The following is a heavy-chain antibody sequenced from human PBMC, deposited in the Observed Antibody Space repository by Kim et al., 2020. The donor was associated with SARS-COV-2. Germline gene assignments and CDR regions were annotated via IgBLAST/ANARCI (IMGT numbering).Heavy chain of an antibody. CDR3: ARALIAVRLDY. V-gene: IGHV3-33*01. CDR2: IWYDGSNK. CDR1: GFTLSSYG. J-gene: IGHJ4*02. D-gene: IGHD6-6*01. Sequence: GGSLRLSCAASGFTLSSYGMHWVRQAPGKGLEWVAVIWYDGSNKYYTDSVKGRFTISRDNSKNTLYLQMNSLRAEDTAAYYCARALIAVRLDYWGQGTL.